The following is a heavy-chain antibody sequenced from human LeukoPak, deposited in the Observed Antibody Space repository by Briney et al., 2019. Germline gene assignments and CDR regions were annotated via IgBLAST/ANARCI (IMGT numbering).Heavy chain of an antibody. Sequence: PSETLSLTCTVSGASLRKSTFYWVWIRQPPGKGLEWIGSIYYSGGADYNPSLQSRVTISVDTSKNEFSLKVRSVTAADTAVYFCARTHCEGDCFSAIRYWGQGTPVTVSS. CDR2: IYYSGGA. D-gene: IGHD2-21*02. CDR1: GASLRKSTFY. CDR3: ARTHCEGDCFSAIRY. V-gene: IGHV4-39*07. J-gene: IGHJ4*02.